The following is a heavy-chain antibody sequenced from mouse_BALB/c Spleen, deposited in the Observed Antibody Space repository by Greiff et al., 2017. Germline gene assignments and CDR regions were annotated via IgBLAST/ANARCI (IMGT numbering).Heavy chain of an antibody. V-gene: IGHV5-17*02. D-gene: IGHD2-1*01. CDR3: ARGYYGNYEAMDY. CDR1: GFTFSSFG. J-gene: IGHJ4*01. CDR2: ISSGSSTI. Sequence: EVKVEESGGGLVQPGGSRKLSCAASGFTFSSFGMHWVRQAPEKGLEWVAYISSGSSTIYYADTVKGRFTISRDNPKNTLFLQMTSLRSEDTAMYYCARGYYGNYEAMDYWGQGTSVTVSS.